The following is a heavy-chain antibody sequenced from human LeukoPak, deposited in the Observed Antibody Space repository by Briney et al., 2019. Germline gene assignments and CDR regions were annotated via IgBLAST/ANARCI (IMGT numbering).Heavy chain of an antibody. CDR2: ISSNGGST. CDR1: GFTFSSYA. D-gene: IGHD3-16*01. J-gene: IGHJ4*02. V-gene: IGHV3-64*01. CDR3: ARDLGGASDY. Sequence: VQPGGSLRLSCAASGFTFSSYAMHWVRQAPGKGLEYVSAISSNGGSTYYANSVKGRFTISRDNSKNTLYLQMGSLRAEDMAVYYCARDLGGASDYWGQGTLVTVSP.